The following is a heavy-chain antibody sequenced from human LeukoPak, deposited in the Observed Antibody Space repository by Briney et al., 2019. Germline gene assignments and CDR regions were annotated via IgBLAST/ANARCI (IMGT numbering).Heavy chain of an antibody. CDR2: IYYSGST. D-gene: IGHD4-17*01. J-gene: IGHJ4*02. CDR1: GGSISRYY. CDR3: ATQTTTEGGFHY. Sequence: SETLSLTCTVAGGSISRYYWNWIRQPPGKGLEWIGCIYYSGSTNYNPSLKSRVTISVDTSKNQFSLKLSSVTAADTAVYYCATQTTTEGGFHYWGQGTLVTVSS. V-gene: IGHV4-59*01.